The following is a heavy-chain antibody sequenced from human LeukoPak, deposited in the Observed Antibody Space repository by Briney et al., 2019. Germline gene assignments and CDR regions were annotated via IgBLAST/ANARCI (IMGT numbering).Heavy chain of an antibody. J-gene: IGHJ4*02. CDR1: GFTLSTYA. Sequence: GGSLRLSCAASGFTLSTYAMSWVRQAPGKGLEWVANIKQDGSEKYYVDSVKGRFTISRDNAKNSLYLQMNSLRAEDTAVYYCARDRSSGWYDFGYWGQGTLVTVSS. V-gene: IGHV3-7*01. CDR3: ARDRSSGWYDFGY. D-gene: IGHD6-19*01. CDR2: IKQDGSEK.